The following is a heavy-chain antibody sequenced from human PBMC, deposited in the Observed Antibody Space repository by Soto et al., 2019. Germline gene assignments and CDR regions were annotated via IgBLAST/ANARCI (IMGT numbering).Heavy chain of an antibody. CDR2: MNPNSGNT. Sequence: QVQLVQSGAEVKKPGASVKVSCKASGYTFTSYDINWVRQATGQGLEWMGWMNPNSGNTGYAQKFQGRVTMTRNTSISTAYMELSSLRSEDTAVYYCASWGGITFGGVIVPFDIWGQGTMVTVSS. J-gene: IGHJ3*02. V-gene: IGHV1-8*01. D-gene: IGHD3-16*02. CDR1: GYTFTSYD. CDR3: ASWGGITFGGVIVPFDI.